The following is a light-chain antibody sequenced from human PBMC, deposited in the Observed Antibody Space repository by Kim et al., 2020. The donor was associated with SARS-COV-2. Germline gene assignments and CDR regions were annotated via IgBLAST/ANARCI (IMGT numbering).Light chain of an antibody. CDR2: VKN. V-gene: IGLV3-19*01. CDR1: SLRRYY. J-gene: IGLJ2*01. CDR3: NSRDSSGNHLGV. Sequence: SSELTQDPAVSVALGQTVRITCQGDSLRRYYASWYQQKPGQAPALVIYVKNNRPSGIPDRISGSSSGNTASLTITGAQAEDEADYYCNSRDSSGNHLGVF.